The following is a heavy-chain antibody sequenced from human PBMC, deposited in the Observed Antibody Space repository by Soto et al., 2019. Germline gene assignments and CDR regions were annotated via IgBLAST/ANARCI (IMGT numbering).Heavy chain of an antibody. D-gene: IGHD3-16*01. CDR1: GFTFDDYA. CDR2: ISWNSGSI. CDR3: AKDAGGPFQH. V-gene: IGHV3-9*01. Sequence: EVQLVESGGGLVQPGRSLRLSCAASGFTFDDYAMHWVRQAPGKGLEWVSGISWNSGSIGYADSVKGRFTISRDNAKNYLYLQMNSLRAEDTALYYCAKDAGGPFQHWGQCTLVTVSS. J-gene: IGHJ1*01.